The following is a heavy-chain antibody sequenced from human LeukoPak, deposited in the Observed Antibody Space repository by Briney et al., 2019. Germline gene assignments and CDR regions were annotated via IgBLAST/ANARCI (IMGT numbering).Heavy chain of an antibody. CDR1: GGSISSSSYY. CDR2: IYYSGST. CDR3: ARFYSGIDY. Sequence: PSETLSLTCTVSGGSISSSSYYWGWIRQPPGKGLEWIGYIYYSGSTNYNPSLKSRVTISVDTSKNQFSLKLSSVTAADTAVYYCARFYSGIDYWGQGTLVTVSS. V-gene: IGHV4-61*05. D-gene: IGHD1-26*01. J-gene: IGHJ4*02.